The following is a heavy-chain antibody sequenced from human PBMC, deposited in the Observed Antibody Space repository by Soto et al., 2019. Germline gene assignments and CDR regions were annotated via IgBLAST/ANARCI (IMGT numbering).Heavy chain of an antibody. CDR1: GGSISSYY. J-gene: IGHJ3*02. CDR3: ARDSAITIFGVAYDAYDI. D-gene: IGHD3-3*01. CDR2: IYYSGST. V-gene: IGHV4-59*12. Sequence: PSETLSLTCTVSGGSISSYYWSWIRQPPGKGLEWIGYIYYSGSTNYNPSLKSRVTISVDTSKNQFSLKLSSVTAADTAVYYCARDSAITIFGVAYDAYDIWGQGTMVTVSS.